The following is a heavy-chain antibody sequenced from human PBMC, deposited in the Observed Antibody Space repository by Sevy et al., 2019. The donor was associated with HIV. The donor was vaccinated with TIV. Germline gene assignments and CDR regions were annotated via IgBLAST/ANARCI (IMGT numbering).Heavy chain of an antibody. D-gene: IGHD1-26*01. CDR2: ISSSSSTI. V-gene: IGHV3-48*02. CDR1: GFTFSSYS. Sequence: GGSLRLSCAASGFTFSSYSMNWVRQAPGKGLEWVSYISSSSSTIYYADSVKGRFTISRDNAKNSLYLQMNSLRDEDTAVYYCARDIAQWEPNGFDYWGQGPLVTVSS. CDR3: ARDIAQWEPNGFDY. J-gene: IGHJ4*02.